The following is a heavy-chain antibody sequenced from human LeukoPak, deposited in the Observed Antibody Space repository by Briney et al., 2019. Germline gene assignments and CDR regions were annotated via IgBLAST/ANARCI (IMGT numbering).Heavy chain of an antibody. D-gene: IGHD3-3*01. Sequence: SETLSLTCTVSGGSISSNSYYWGWIRQPPGKGLEWIGSIYYSGSTYYNPSLKSRVTISVDTSKNQFSLKLSSVTAADTAVYYCARATYYDFWSGYFDRGPFDYWGQGTLVTVSS. V-gene: IGHV4-39*07. J-gene: IGHJ4*02. CDR2: IYYSGST. CDR3: ARATYYDFWSGYFDRGPFDY. CDR1: GGSISSNSYY.